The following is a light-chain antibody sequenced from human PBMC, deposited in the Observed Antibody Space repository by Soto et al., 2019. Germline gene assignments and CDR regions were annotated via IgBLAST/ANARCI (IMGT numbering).Light chain of an antibody. CDR1: SSDVGGYNY. CDR3: SSYTSSSTVV. J-gene: IGLJ2*01. Sequence: QSALTQPASVSGSPGQWITISCTGTSSDVGGYNYASWYQQHPGKGPKLMIYDVRNRRSGVSNRFSGSTSGNTASLTNSGLQAEDEADYYCSSYTSSSTVVFGGGTKLTV. CDR2: DVR. V-gene: IGLV2-14*01.